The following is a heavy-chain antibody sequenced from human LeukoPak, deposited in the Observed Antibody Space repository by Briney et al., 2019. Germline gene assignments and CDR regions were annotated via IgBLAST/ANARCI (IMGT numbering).Heavy chain of an antibody. CDR1: GFTFSDHF. V-gene: IGHV3-72*01. CDR3: TSGSYPRFDY. Sequence: PGGSLRLSCAASGFTFSDHFMDWVRQAPGKGLEWVGRTRDKANGYTTDYAESVKGRFTISRDESKTSLYLQMNGLKVDDTAIYYCTSGSYPRFDYWGQGTLVTVSS. CDR2: TRDKANGYTT. J-gene: IGHJ4*02. D-gene: IGHD1-26*01.